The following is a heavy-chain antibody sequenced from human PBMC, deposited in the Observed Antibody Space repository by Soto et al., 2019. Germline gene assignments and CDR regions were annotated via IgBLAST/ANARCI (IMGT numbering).Heavy chain of an antibody. Sequence: GASVKVSCKASGYTFTSYYMHWVRQAPGQGLEWMGIINPSGGSTSYAQKFQGRVTMTGDTSTSTVYMELNSLRSEDTAVYYCATSPPRSSGYDPFSHYGMDVWGQGTTVTVSS. CDR3: ATSPPRSSGYDPFSHYGMDV. V-gene: IGHV1-46*03. D-gene: IGHD5-12*01. CDR2: INPSGGST. J-gene: IGHJ6*02. CDR1: GYTFTSYY.